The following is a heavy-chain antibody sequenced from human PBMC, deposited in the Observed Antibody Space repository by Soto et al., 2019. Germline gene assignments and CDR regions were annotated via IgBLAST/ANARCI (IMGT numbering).Heavy chain of an antibody. J-gene: IGHJ4*02. Sequence: GESLKISCKGSGYSFTSYWISWVRQMPGKGLEWMGRIDPSDSYTNYSPSFQGHVTISADKSISTAYLQWSSLKASDTAMYYCARQPELGYCSGGSCYCDYRGQGTLVTVSS. D-gene: IGHD2-15*01. V-gene: IGHV5-10-1*01. CDR1: GYSFTSYW. CDR3: ARQPELGYCSGGSCYCDY. CDR2: IDPSDSYT.